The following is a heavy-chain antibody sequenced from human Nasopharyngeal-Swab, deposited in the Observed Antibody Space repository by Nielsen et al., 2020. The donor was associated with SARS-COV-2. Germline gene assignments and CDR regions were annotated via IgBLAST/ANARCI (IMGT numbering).Heavy chain of an antibody. J-gene: IGHJ4*02. V-gene: IGHV3-23*01. CDR3: AKDPFYDFWNGYYFDY. CDR2: ISGSGGST. D-gene: IGHD3-3*01. Sequence: IRQPPGKGLEWVSAISGSGGSTYYADSVKGRFTISRDNSKNTLYLQMNSLRAEDTAVYYCAKDPFYDFWNGYYFDYWGQGTLVTVSS.